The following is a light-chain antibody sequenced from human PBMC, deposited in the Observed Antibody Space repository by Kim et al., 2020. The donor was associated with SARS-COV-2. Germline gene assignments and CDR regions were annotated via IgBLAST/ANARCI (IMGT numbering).Light chain of an antibody. CDR3: QSYDSSLWV. CDR1: SGSIASNY. V-gene: IGLV6-57*01. CDR2: EDN. J-gene: IGLJ3*02. Sequence: GETVTHSGTRSSGSIASNYVQWYQQRPSSSPTPVIYEDNQTPSGVADRFSGSIDSSANSASLTISGLKTEDEADYYCQSYDSSLWVFGGGTQLTVL.